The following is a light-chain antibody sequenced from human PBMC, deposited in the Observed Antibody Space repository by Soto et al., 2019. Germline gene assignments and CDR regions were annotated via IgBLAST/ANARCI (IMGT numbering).Light chain of an antibody. J-gene: IGLJ1*01. CDR2: SNN. V-gene: IGLV1-44*01. CDR1: ISNIGTNT. Sequence: QSVLTQPPSASGTPGQRVTISCSGSISNIGTNTVSWYQQLPGTAPKLLIFSNNQRPSGVTDRFSGSKSGTSAYLAISGLQSEDEADYFCAAWDDSVNGRGYVFGTGTKVTVL. CDR3: AAWDDSVNGRGYV.